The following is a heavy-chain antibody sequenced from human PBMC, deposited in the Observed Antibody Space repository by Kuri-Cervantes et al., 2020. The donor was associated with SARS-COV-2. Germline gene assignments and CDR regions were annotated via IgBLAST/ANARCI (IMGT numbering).Heavy chain of an antibody. Sequence: GESLKISCAASGFTFSSYGMHWIRQAPGKGLEWVSYISSSGSTIYYADSVKGRFTISRDNAKNSLYLQMNSLRAEDTAVYYCARDPYYRGGFFDYWGQGTLVTVSS. J-gene: IGHJ4*02. D-gene: IGHD3-10*01. CDR1: GFTFSSYG. V-gene: IGHV3-48*04. CDR2: ISSSGSTI. CDR3: ARDPYYRGGFFDY.